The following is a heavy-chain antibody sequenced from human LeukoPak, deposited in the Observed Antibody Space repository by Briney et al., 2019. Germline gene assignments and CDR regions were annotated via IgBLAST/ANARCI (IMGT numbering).Heavy chain of an antibody. V-gene: IGHV4-59*08. CDR1: GGSVSNYY. CDR3: ARHFAYSSSSYFDY. CDR2: VYYTGST. Sequence: PSETLSLTCSVSGGSVSNYYWSWIRQPPGKGLEWIGYVYYTGSTNYNPSLKSRVTMFEDKSKNQFSLRLYSVTVADTAVYYCARHFAYSSSSYFDYWGQGSLVTVSS. D-gene: IGHD6-6*01. J-gene: IGHJ4*02.